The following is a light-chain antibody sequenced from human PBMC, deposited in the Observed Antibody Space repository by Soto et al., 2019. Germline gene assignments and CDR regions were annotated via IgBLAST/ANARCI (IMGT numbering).Light chain of an antibody. V-gene: IGLV1-51*01. J-gene: IGLJ1*01. CDR2: DDN. Sequence: QSVLTQPPSVSAAPGQRVTISCSGTSSNIASNYVSWYQQFPGTATRLLIYDDNKRPSGIPDRFSASKSGTSATLGITGLQSGDEADYYCGTWDSSLSGGVFGTGTKVTVL. CDR3: GTWDSSLSGGV. CDR1: SSNIASNY.